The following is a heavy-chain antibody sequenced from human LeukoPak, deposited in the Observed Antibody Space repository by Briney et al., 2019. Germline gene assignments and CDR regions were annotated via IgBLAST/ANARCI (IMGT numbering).Heavy chain of an antibody. CDR3: ARDEGSGYYLPDYYYGMDV. V-gene: IGHV3-33*01. J-gene: IGHJ6*02. D-gene: IGHD3-22*01. CDR1: GFTFSSYG. Sequence: PGGSLRLSCAASGFTFSSYGMHWVRQAPGKGLEWVAVIWYDGSNKYYADSVKGRFTISRDNSKNTLYLQMNSLRAEDTAVYYCARDEGSGYYLPDYYYGMDVWGQGTTVTVSS. CDR2: IWYDGSNK.